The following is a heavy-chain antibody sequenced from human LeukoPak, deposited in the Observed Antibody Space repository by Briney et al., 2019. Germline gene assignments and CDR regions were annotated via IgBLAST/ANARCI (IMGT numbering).Heavy chain of an antibody. D-gene: IGHD2-15*01. CDR2: IYYSGST. CDR3: ARVRKSGSSSDWFDP. Sequence: SETLSLTCTVSGGSISSGSYYWGWIRQPPGKGLEWIGSIYYSGSTYYNPSLKSRVTISVDTSKNQFSLKLSSVTAADTAVYYCARVRKSGSSSDWFDPWGQGTLVTVSS. CDR1: GGSISSGSYY. V-gene: IGHV4-39*07. J-gene: IGHJ5*02.